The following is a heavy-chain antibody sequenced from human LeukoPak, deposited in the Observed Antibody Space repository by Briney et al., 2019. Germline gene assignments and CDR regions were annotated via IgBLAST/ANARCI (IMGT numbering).Heavy chain of an antibody. CDR1: GFTVSSNY. Sequence: GGSLRLSCAASGFTVSSNYMSWVRQAPGKGLEWVSVIYSGGSTYYADSVRGRFTIPRDNSKNTLYLQMNSLGAEDTAVYYCAKDHNGYVDYWGQGTLVTVSS. CDR2: IYSGGST. J-gene: IGHJ4*02. V-gene: IGHV3-53*01. CDR3: AKDHNGYVDY. D-gene: IGHD2-8*01.